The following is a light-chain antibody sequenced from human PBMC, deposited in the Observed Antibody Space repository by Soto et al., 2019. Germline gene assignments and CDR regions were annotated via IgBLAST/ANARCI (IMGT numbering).Light chain of an antibody. CDR2: AAS. V-gene: IGKV1-39*01. CDR3: QQTSNAPWT. J-gene: IGKJ1*01. CDR1: QTITNY. Sequence: IQMTQSPSSLSASVGDRVTITCRASQTITNYLNWYQQRPGKAPNLLISAASSLQSGVPSRFSGSGSGTDFTLTISSLQPEDFATYYCQQTSNAPWTFGQGTKVDIK.